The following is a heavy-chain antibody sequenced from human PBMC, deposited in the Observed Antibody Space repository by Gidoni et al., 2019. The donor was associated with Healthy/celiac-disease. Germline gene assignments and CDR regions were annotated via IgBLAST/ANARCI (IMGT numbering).Heavy chain of an antibody. CDR3: TSVGRGRYYRKTFDY. Sequence: EVKLVEPGGGLVQLGRPLSLSCTASGFTLCDYAMSWVRQAPGKGGEWVGVIRSKAYGGTTEYAASVKGIFTISKDDSKSIAYLQMNSRKTEDTAVYYCTSVGRGRYYRKTFDYWGQGTLVTVSS. V-gene: IGHV3-49*04. J-gene: IGHJ4*02. CDR2: IRSKAYGGTT. D-gene: IGHD1-26*01. CDR1: GFTLCDYA.